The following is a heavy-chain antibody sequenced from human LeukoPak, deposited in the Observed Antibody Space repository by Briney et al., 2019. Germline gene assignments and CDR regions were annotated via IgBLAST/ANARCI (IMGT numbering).Heavy chain of an antibody. CDR1: GFTFSSYW. D-gene: IGHD6-13*01. CDR3: ARGGYSSSWYHDS. CDR2: IYSDNT. Sequence: GGSLRLSCAASGFTFSSYWMHWVHQAPGKGLEWVSFIYSDNTHYSDSVKGRFTISRDNAKNSLYMQVNSLRAEDTAVYYCARGGYSSSWYHDSWGQGTLVTVSS. J-gene: IGHJ4*02. V-gene: IGHV3-69-1*01.